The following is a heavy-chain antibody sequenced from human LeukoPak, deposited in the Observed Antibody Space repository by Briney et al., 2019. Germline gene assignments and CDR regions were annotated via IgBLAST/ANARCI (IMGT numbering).Heavy chain of an antibody. CDR3: ARGIAAAGRYYGMDV. J-gene: IGHJ6*02. V-gene: IGHV4-34*01. CDR1: GGSFSGYC. D-gene: IGHD6-13*01. CDR2: INHSGSI. Sequence: SETLSLTCAVYGGSFSGYCWSWIRQPPGKGLEWIGEINHSGSINYNPSPKSRVTISVDKSKNQFSLTLSSVTAADTAVYYCARGIAAAGRYYGMDVWGQGATVTVSS.